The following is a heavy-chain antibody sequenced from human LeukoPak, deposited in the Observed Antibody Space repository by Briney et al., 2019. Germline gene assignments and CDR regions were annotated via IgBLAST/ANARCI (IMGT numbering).Heavy chain of an antibody. V-gene: IGHV3-23*01. Sequence: GGSLRLSCAASGFTFSVAAMTWVRQAPGKGLEWVSLIGASGESTYYADSVKGRFTISRDNAKNTLYLQMNSLRTEDTAVYYCARDIADAFDIWGQGTMVSVSS. J-gene: IGHJ3*02. CDR3: ARDIADAFDI. CDR1: GFTFSVAA. CDR2: IGASGEST. D-gene: IGHD6-13*01.